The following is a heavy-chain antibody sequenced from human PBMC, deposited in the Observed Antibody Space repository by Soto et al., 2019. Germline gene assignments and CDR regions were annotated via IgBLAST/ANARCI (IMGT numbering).Heavy chain of an antibody. V-gene: IGHV3-72*01. CDR1: GFTFSDQY. CDR3: TRARNLGGSWTNFDY. J-gene: IGHJ4*02. D-gene: IGHD1-26*01. Sequence: EVQLVESGGGLVQPGGSLRLSCAASGFTFSDQYLDWVRQAPGKGLEWVGRSRNKANSYTTEYAASVKGRFTISRDDSKNSVYLQMNSLITEDTAVYYCTRARNLGGSWTNFDYWGQGTLVTVSS. CDR2: SRNKANSYTT.